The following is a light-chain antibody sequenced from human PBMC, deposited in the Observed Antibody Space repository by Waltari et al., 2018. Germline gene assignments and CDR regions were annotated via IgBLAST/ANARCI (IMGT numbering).Light chain of an antibody. CDR2: DVS. CDR1: SSDVGGYNY. CDR3: TSYTSSNTLG. J-gene: IGLJ1*01. V-gene: IGLV2-14*03. Sequence: QFALTQPASVSGSPGQSITISCTGTSSDVGGYNYVSWYQQHPGKAPKLMIYDVSNRPSGVSTRFSGSKSGNTASLTISGLQAEDEADYYCTSYTSSNTLGFGTGTKVTVL.